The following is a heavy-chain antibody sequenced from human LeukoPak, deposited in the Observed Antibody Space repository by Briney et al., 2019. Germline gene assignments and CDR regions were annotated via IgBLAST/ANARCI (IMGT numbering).Heavy chain of an antibody. CDR3: ARRVTAAGFDY. D-gene: IGHD6-13*01. CDR1: GFTFSSYV. Sequence: GGSLRLSCAASGFTFSSYVMSWVRQTPGKGLEWVSAISGRGGSTYYGDAVKGRFTISRDNSKNTLYLQMNSLRAEDTAVYYCARRVTAAGFDYWGQGTLVTVSS. J-gene: IGHJ4*02. CDR2: ISGRGGST. V-gene: IGHV3-23*01.